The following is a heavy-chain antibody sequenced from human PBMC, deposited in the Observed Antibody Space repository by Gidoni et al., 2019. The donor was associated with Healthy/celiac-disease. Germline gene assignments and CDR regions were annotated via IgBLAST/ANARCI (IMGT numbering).Heavy chain of an antibody. D-gene: IGHD2-15*01. V-gene: IGHV4-39*01. J-gene: IGHJ4*02. CDR3: ASLLGYCSGGSCYRIDY. CDR1: GCSISSSSYY. CDR2: IYYSGST. Sequence: QLQLQESGPGLVKPSETLSLTCTVSGCSISSSSYYWGWIRQPPGKGLEWIGSIYYSGSTYYNPSLKSRVTISVDTSKNQFSLKLSSVTAADTAVYYCASLLGYCSGGSCYRIDYWGQGTLVTVSS.